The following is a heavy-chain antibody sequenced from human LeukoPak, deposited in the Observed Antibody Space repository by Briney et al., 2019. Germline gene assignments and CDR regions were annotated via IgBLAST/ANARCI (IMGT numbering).Heavy chain of an antibody. J-gene: IGHJ3*02. CDR3: ASLIAVVGRGAFDI. V-gene: IGHV1-8*03. CDR1: GYTFTSYD. CDR2: MNPNSGNT. D-gene: IGHD6-19*01. Sequence: ASVKVFCKASGYTFTSYDINWVRQATGQGLEWMGWMNPNSGNTGYAQKFQGRVTITRNTSISTAYMELSSLRSEDTAVYYCASLIAVVGRGAFDIWGQGTMVTVSS.